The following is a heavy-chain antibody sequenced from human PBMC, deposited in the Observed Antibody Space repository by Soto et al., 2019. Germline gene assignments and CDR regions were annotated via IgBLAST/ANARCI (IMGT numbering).Heavy chain of an antibody. CDR1: GFTFSSYG. J-gene: IGHJ6*02. Sequence: GGSLRLSCAASGFTFSSYGMHWVRQAPGKGLEWVAVISYDGSNKYYADSVKGRFTISRDNSKNTLYLQMDSLRAEDTAVYYCAKLLLWFGEPADYYYGMDVWGQGTTVTVSS. V-gene: IGHV3-30*18. D-gene: IGHD3-10*01. CDR2: ISYDGSNK. CDR3: AKLLLWFGEPADYYYGMDV.